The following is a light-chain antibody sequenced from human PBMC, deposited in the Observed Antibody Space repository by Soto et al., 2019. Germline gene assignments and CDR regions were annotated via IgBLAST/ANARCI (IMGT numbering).Light chain of an antibody. J-gene: IGLJ3*02. CDR2: YDR. V-gene: IGLV3-21*04. CDR3: QVWDTSSDHVV. CDR1: NIRSKS. Sequence: SYELTQPPSVSVAPVETASVTCGGNNIRSKSVHWYQQKPGQAPVLVIYYDRERHSGIPERFSGSNSGNTATLTISRVEAGDEADYFCQVWDTSSDHVVCGGGTKLTVL.